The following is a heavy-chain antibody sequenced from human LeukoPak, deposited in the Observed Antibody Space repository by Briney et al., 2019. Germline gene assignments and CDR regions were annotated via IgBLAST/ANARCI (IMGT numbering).Heavy chain of an antibody. V-gene: IGHV3-30*03. CDR2: IASDGSDI. J-gene: IGHJ4*02. CDR3: TRVGYIDEGIDY. D-gene: IGHD5-24*01. CDR1: GFTFSVCG. Sequence: GGSLRLSCAASGFTFSVCGMHWVRQAPGRGLEWVAAIASDGSDIHYVDSVKGRFTISRDNAKNSLYLQMNSLRAEDTAIYYCTRVGYIDEGIDYWGQGTLVTVSS.